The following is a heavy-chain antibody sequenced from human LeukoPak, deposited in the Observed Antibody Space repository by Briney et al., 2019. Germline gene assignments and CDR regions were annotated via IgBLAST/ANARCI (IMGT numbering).Heavy chain of an antibody. V-gene: IGHV3-7*01. D-gene: IGHD2/OR15-2a*01. CDR2: IKEDGSEK. J-gene: IGHJ4*02. CDR3: ATSGNLGNDF. Sequence: GGSLRLSCAVSGLTFSHFWMTWVRQAPGKGLEWVANIKEDGSEKYYVDSVTGRFTISRDNADYSLYLQMNSLRVEDTAVYYCATSGNLGNDFWGQGTLVTVSS. CDR1: GLTFSHFW.